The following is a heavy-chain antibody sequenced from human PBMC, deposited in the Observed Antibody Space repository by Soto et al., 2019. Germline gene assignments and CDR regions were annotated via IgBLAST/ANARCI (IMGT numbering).Heavy chain of an antibody. V-gene: IGHV3-74*01. CDR3: ARVMDYDILTGYQKYAFDI. CDR2: INSDGSST. J-gene: IGHJ3*02. Sequence: EVQLVESGGGLVQPGGSLRLSCAASGFTFSSYWMHWVRQAPVKGLVWVSRINSDGSSTSYADSVKGRFTISRDNAKNTLYLQMNSLRAEDTAVYYCARVMDYDILTGYQKYAFDIWGQGPMVTVSS. D-gene: IGHD3-9*01. CDR1: GFTFSSYW.